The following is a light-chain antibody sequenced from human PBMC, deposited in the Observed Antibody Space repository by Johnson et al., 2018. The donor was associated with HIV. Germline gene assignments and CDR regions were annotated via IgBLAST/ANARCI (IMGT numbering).Light chain of an antibody. CDR1: SSNIGNNY. Sequence: QSVLTQPPSVSAAPGQKVTISCSGSSSNIGNNYVSWYQQLPGTAPKLLIYDNNKRPSGIPDRFSGSKSGTSATLGITGLQTGDEADYYCGTWDSSLIAGVFGTGTTVTVL. J-gene: IGLJ1*01. CDR2: DNN. V-gene: IGLV1-51*01. CDR3: GTWDSSLIAGV.